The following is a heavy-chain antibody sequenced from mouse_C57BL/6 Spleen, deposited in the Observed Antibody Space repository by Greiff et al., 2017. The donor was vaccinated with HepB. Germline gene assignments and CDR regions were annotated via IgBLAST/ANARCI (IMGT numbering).Heavy chain of an antibody. Sequence: QVQLQQPGAELVKPGASVKVSCKASGYTFTSYWMHWVKQRPGQGLEWIGRIHPSDSDTNYNQKFKGKATLTVDKSSSTAYMQLSSLTSEDSAVYYCAIPSTMVTAGLAYWGQGTLVTVSA. D-gene: IGHD2-2*01. CDR3: AIPSTMVTAGLAY. V-gene: IGHV1-74*01. CDR1: GYTFTSYW. J-gene: IGHJ3*01. CDR2: IHPSDSDT.